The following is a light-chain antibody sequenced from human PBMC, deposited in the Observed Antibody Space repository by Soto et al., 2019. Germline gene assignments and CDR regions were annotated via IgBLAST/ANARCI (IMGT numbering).Light chain of an antibody. CDR1: QSVSNN. Sequence: EILMTQSPATLSVSPGDRATLSCRASQSVSNNLAWYQHRPGQAPRLLIYGASTRATGIPARFSGSGSGTEFTLTISSLQSAEFAVYYCQQYNDWPPWTFGQGTTVDI. V-gene: IGKV3-15*01. J-gene: IGKJ1*01. CDR3: QQYNDWPPWT. CDR2: GAS.